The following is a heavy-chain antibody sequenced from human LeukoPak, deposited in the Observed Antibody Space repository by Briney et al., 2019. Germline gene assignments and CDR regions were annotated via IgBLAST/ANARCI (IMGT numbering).Heavy chain of an antibody. J-gene: IGHJ6*02. Sequence: GRSLRLSCAASGFTFSSYAMHWVRQAPGKGLEWVAVISYDGSNKYYADSVKGRFTISRDNSKNTLYLQMNSLRAEDTAVYYCAKDFVRAMVKYYYYYYGMDVWGQGTTVTVSS. CDR2: ISYDGSNK. V-gene: IGHV3-30-3*01. D-gene: IGHD5-18*01. CDR3: AKDFVRAMVKYYYYYYGMDV. CDR1: GFTFSSYA.